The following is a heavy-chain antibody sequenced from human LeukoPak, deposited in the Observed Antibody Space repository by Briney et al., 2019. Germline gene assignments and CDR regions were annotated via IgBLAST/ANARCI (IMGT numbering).Heavy chain of an antibody. V-gene: IGHV3-21*01. CDR2: ISSSSRDI. Sequence: TGGSLILSCAASGFTFSSYTMNWVRQAPGKGLEWVAAISSSSRDIFYADSVKGRFSISRDNTQNSLSLQMNSLRAEDTAVYYCVREAAATLFDYWGQGTLVTVSS. CDR3: VREAAATLFDY. J-gene: IGHJ4*02. CDR1: GFTFSSYT. D-gene: IGHD1-26*01.